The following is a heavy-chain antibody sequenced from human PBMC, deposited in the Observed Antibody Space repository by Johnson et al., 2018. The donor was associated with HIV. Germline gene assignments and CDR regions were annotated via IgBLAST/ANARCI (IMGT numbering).Heavy chain of an antibody. J-gene: IGHJ3*02. D-gene: IGHD2-21*01. CDR2: IKTDGSNT. CDR1: GFTFSSYW. CDR3: ARGALVSFDI. Sequence: VQLVESGGGSVQPGGSLRLSCAASGFTFSSYWMHWVRQAPGKGLMWVSNIKTDGSNTNYADSVKGRFTISRDNAKNTVYLQMDSLRDEDMAVYYCARGALVSFDIWGQGTMVTVSA. V-gene: IGHV3-74*02.